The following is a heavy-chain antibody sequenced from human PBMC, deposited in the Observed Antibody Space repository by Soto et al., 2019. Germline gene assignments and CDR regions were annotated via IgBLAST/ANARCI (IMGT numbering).Heavy chain of an antibody. CDR3: AKDHLAQVVTVRFPSPFDY. CDR1: GFTFSSYA. CDR2: ISGSGGST. D-gene: IGHD1-20*01. J-gene: IGHJ4*02. Sequence: PGGSLRLSCAASGFTFSSYAMSWVRQAPGKGLEWVSAISGSGGSTYYADYVKGRFTISRDNSKNTLYLQMNSLRAEDTAVYYCAKDHLAQVVTVRFPSPFDYWGQGTLVTVSS. V-gene: IGHV3-23*01.